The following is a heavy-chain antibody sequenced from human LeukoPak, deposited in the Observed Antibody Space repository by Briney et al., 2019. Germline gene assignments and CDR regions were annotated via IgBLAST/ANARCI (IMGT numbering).Heavy chain of an antibody. J-gene: IGHJ4*02. CDR3: ITDPNYYDSSGYRPYFDY. D-gene: IGHD3-22*01. Sequence: GGSLRLSCAASGFTFSNAWMNWVRQAPGKGLEWVGRIKSKTDGGTTDYAAPVKGRFTISRDDSKNTLYLQMNSLKTEDTAVYYCITDPNYYDSSGYRPYFDYWGQGTLVTVSS. V-gene: IGHV3-15*07. CDR2: IKSKTDGGTT. CDR1: GFTFSNAW.